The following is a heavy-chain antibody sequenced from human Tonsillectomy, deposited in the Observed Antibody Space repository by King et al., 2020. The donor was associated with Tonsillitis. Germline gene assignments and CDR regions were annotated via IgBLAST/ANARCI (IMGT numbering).Heavy chain of an antibody. Sequence: QLVQSGGGLVQPGGSLRLSCAASGFTFSSYEMNWVRQAPGKGLEWVSYISSSGSTTYYADSVKGRFTISRDNAKNSLYLQMNSLRAEDTAVYYCARGGGGYYYYYMDVWGKGTTVTVSS. D-gene: IGHD3-16*01. J-gene: IGHJ6*03. CDR1: GFTFSSYE. V-gene: IGHV3-48*03. CDR2: ISSSGSTT. CDR3: ARGGGGYYYYYMDV.